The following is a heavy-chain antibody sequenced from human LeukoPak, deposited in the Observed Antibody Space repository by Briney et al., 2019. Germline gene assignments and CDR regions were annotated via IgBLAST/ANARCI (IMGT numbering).Heavy chain of an antibody. V-gene: IGHV3-23*01. D-gene: IGHD3-22*01. CDR2: IPVNGGST. J-gene: IGHJ4*02. Sequence: GGSLRLSCVASGFTFSNYAMSWVRQAPGKGLEWVSAIPVNGGSTYYADSVKGRFTISRDNAKNSLSLQMNSLRAEDTAVYYCARYYYDSSGYYYSDYWGQGTLVTVSS. CDR3: ARYYYDSSGYYYSDY. CDR1: GFTFSNYA.